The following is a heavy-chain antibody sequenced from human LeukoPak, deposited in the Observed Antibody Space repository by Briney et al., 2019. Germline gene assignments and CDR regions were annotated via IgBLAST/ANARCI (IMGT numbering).Heavy chain of an antibody. D-gene: IGHD3-10*01. Sequence: PSETLSLTCTVSGGSISSSSYYWGWIRQPPGKGLEWIGEFYHSGSTNYNPSLKSRVTILVDQSKNQFFLKLNYVTAADTAMYYCARGSEGSGNYYNPRYFDYWGQGTLVTVSP. CDR2: FYHSGST. J-gene: IGHJ4*02. CDR3: ARGSEGSGNYYNPRYFDY. CDR1: GGSISSSSYY. V-gene: IGHV4-39*07.